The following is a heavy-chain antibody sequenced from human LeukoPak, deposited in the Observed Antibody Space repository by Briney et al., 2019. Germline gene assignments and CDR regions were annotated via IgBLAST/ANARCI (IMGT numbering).Heavy chain of an antibody. J-gene: IGHJ4*02. CDR3: ATWGRNGGFGELFRSPNFDY. CDR1: GFTFSDYY. Sequence: GGSLRLSCAASGFTFSDYYMSWIRQAPGKGLEWVSYISSSSSYTNYADSVKGRFTISRDNAKTSLYLQMNSLRAEDTAVYYCATWGRNGGFGELFRSPNFDYWGQGTLVTVSS. D-gene: IGHD3-10*01. V-gene: IGHV3-11*06. CDR2: ISSSSSYT.